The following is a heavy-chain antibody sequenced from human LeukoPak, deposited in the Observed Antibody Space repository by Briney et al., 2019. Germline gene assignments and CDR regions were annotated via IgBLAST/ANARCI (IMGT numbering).Heavy chain of an antibody. V-gene: IGHV4-39*01. J-gene: IGHJ5*02. CDR3: ATSSGGSKPTEVLEHCGGDCYRT. Sequence: SETLSLTCTVSGGSISSSSYYWGWIRQPPGKGLEWIGSIYYSGSTYYNPSLKSRVTISVDTSKNQFSLKLSSVTAADTAVYYCATSSGGSKPTEVLEHCGGDCYRTWGQGTLVTVSS. CDR2: IYYSGST. D-gene: IGHD2-21*01. CDR1: GGSISSSSYY.